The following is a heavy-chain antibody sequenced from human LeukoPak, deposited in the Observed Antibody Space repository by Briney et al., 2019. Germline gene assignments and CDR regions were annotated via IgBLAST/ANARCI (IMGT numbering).Heavy chain of an antibody. Sequence: HPGGSLRLSCAASGFIFSTYSMNWVRQAPGKGLEWVSYISSSSSTIYYADSVKGRFTISRDNAKNSLYLQMNSLRAEDTAVYYCARDRYYDSSGYSPFDYWGQGTLVTVSS. CDR3: ARDRYYDSSGYSPFDY. CDR2: ISSSSSTI. D-gene: IGHD3-22*01. J-gene: IGHJ4*02. CDR1: GFIFSTYS. V-gene: IGHV3-48*04.